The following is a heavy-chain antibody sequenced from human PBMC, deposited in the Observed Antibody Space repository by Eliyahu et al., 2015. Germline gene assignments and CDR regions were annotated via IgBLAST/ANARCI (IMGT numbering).Heavy chain of an antibody. J-gene: IGHJ1*01. CDR1: GGSFSGYY. CDR2: INHMGST. D-gene: IGHD6-19*01. Sequence: QVRLQQWGAGLLKLSETLSLTCAVYGGSFSGYYWNWIRQPPGKGLEWLGEINHMGSTNYNPSLRSRVSILVDTSKNQFSLKLSSVTAADTAVYYCARDRSAVENPEKYFQYWSQGTLVIVSS. V-gene: IGHV4-34*01. CDR3: ARDRSAVENPEKYFQY.